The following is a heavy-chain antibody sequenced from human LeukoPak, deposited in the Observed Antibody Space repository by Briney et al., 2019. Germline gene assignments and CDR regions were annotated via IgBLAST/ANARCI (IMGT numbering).Heavy chain of an antibody. D-gene: IGHD3-3*01. J-gene: IGHJ4*02. Sequence: PSETLSLTCTVSGGSISSYYWSWIRQPAGKGLEWIGRIYTSGSTNYNPSLKSRVTISVDTSKNQFSLKLSSVTAADTAVYYCARDNYDFWSGESGPFDYWGQGTLVTVSS. V-gene: IGHV4-4*07. CDR1: GGSISSYY. CDR2: IYTSGST. CDR3: ARDNYDFWSGESGPFDY.